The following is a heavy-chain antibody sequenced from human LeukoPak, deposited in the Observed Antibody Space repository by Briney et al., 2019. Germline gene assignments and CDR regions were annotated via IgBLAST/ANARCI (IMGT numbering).Heavy chain of an antibody. CDR2: IWYDGSNK. D-gene: IGHD6-13*01. CDR3: AGNAGQQLVLDY. V-gene: IGHV3-33*01. CDR1: GFTFSSYG. J-gene: IGHJ4*02. Sequence: GGSLRLSCAASGFTFSSYGMHWVRQAPGKGLEWVAVIWYDGSNKYYADSVKGRFTISRDNSKNTLYLQMNSLRAEDTGVYYCAGNAGQQLVLDYWGQGTLVTVSS.